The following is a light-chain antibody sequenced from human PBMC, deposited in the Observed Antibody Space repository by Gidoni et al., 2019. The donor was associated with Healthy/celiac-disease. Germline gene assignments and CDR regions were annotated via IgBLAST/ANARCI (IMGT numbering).Light chain of an antibody. V-gene: IGKV3-20*01. J-gene: IGKJ2*03. CDR1: QSVSSSY. CDR2: GAS. Sequence: IASVQSPDALSLSPGERATLSCSASQSVSSSYLAWYQQKPGQAPRLLIYGASSRDTGIPDRFSGSGSGTDFTLTISRLEPEDFAVYYCKQYGSSPYSFGQGTKLEIK. CDR3: KQYGSSPYS.